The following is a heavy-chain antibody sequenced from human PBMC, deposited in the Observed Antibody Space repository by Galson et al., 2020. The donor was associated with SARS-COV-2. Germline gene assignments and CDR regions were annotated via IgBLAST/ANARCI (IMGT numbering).Heavy chain of an antibody. Sequence: GESLKIPCRTSGYSFTNYWIGWVRQMPGKGLEWMGIIYPDDSYTIYSPSFQGQVTISADKSISTAFLQWSSLKASDTAIYYCARHGASSGWYEGIDYWGQGTLVTVSS. CDR2: IYPDDSYT. J-gene: IGHJ4*02. V-gene: IGHV5-51*01. CDR1: GYSFTNYW. D-gene: IGHD6-19*01. CDR3: ARHGASSGWYEGIDY.